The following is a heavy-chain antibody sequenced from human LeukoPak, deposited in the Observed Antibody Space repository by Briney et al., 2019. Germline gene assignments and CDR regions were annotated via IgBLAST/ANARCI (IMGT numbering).Heavy chain of an antibody. Sequence: PSETLSLTCSVSGGSIGSYYWNWIRQSPGKGLEWLGSVSYSGGANSNPSLRGRVTISVDKSKNQFSLKLSPVTAADTAVYYCAATPHEGSYYLAAFDIWGQGTMVTVSS. J-gene: IGHJ3*02. CDR3: AATPHEGSYYLAAFDI. CDR1: GGSIGSYY. CDR2: VSYSGGA. V-gene: IGHV4-59*01. D-gene: IGHD1-26*01.